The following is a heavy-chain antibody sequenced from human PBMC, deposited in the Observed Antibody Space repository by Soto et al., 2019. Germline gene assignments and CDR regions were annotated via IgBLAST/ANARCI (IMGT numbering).Heavy chain of an antibody. D-gene: IGHD1-26*01. CDR2: IYYSGST. Sequence: PSETLSLTRTVSGCSISSYYWSWIRQPPGKGLEWIGYIYYSGSTNYNPSLKSRVAISVDTSKNQFSLKLSSVTAADTAVYYCARDSGDYWGQGTLVTVS. V-gene: IGHV4-59*01. J-gene: IGHJ4*02. CDR1: GCSISSYY. CDR3: ARDSGDY.